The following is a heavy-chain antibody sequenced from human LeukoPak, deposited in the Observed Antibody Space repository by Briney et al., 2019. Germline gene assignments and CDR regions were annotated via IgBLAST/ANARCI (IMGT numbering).Heavy chain of an antibody. CDR2: IIPIFGTA. D-gene: IGHD1-26*01. CDR3: ARDGMPRGRLDAFDI. V-gene: IGHV1-69*05. CDR1: GGTFSSYA. J-gene: IGHJ3*02. Sequence: SVKVSCKASGGTFSSYAISWVRQAPGQGLEWMGGIIPIFGTANYAQKFQGRVTITTDESTSTAYMELSSLRSEDTAVYYCARDGMPRGRLDAFDIWGQGTMVTVSS.